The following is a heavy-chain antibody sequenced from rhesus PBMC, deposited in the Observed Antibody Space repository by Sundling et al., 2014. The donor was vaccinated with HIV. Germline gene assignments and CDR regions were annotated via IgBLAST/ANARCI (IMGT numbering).Heavy chain of an antibody. CDR1: NGSISESYR. J-gene: IGHJ3*01. CDR3: ARVDGLRGFDF. V-gene: IGHV4-81*01. Sequence: QVQLQESGPGLVKPSESLSLTCGVSNGSISESYRWNWIRQAPGRDWSGLGILMGILGATNYNPSLKSRVTISRDTSKNQFSLKVKSVTAADTAVYYCARVDGLRGFDFWGQGLRV. CDR2: LMGILGAT. D-gene: IGHD2-39*01.